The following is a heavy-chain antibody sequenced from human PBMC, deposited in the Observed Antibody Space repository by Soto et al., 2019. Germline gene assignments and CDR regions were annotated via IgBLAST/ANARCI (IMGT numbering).Heavy chain of an antibody. Sequence: GGSLRLSCAASGFTFSSYAMHWVRQAPGKGLEWVAVISYDGSNKYYADSVKGRFTISRDNSKNTLYLQMNSLRAEDTAVYYCARELYRGAFDYWGQGTLVTVSS. CDR3: ARELYRGAFDY. CDR1: GFTFSSYA. CDR2: ISYDGSNK. V-gene: IGHV3-30-3*01. D-gene: IGHD3-10*01. J-gene: IGHJ4*02.